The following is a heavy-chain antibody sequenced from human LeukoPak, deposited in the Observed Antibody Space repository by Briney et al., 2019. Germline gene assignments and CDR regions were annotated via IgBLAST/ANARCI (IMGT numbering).Heavy chain of an antibody. CDR2: IYHSGST. CDR1: GGAISSSNW. J-gene: IGHJ4*02. D-gene: IGHD5-12*01. V-gene: IGHV4-4*02. CDR3: ARVNGGKWLLFFDY. Sequence: SETLSLTCAVSGGAISSSNWWSWVRQPPGKGLEWIGEIYHSGSTNYNPSLKSRVTISVVKSKNQFSLKLSSVTAADTAVYYCARVNGGKWLLFFDYWGQETLVTVS.